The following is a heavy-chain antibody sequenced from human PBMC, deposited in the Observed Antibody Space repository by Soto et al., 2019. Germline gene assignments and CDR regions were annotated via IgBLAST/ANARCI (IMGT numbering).Heavy chain of an antibody. CDR2: IYWNDDK. CDR3: AHQTERVVINY. J-gene: IGHJ4*02. D-gene: IGHD3-3*01. Sequence: QITLKESGPTLVKPTQTLTLTCTFSGFSHSTSRLGVGWIRQPPGKALEWLALIYWNDDKRYSPSLKSRLTITKDTSKNQVVLTMTNMDPVDTATYYCAHQTERVVINYWGQGTLVTVSS. CDR1: GFSHSTSRLG. V-gene: IGHV2-5*01.